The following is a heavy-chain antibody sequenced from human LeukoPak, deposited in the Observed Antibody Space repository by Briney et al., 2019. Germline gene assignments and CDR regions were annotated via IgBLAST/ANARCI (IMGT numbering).Heavy chain of an antibody. CDR2: ISYDGSNK. Sequence: GRSLRLSCAASGFTFSSYAMHWVRQAPGKGLEWVAVISYDGSNKYYADSVKGRFTISRDNSKNTLYLQMNSLRAEDTAVYYCARDGRAYGSGSYYLDYWGQGTPVTVSS. CDR3: ARDGRAYGSGSYYLDY. V-gene: IGHV3-30-3*01. CDR1: GFTFSSYA. J-gene: IGHJ4*02. D-gene: IGHD3-10*01.